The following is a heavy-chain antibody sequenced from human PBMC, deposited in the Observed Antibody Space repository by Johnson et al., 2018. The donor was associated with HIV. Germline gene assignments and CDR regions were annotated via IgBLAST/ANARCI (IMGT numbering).Heavy chain of an antibody. CDR3: ARDTASSSTLDAFDI. V-gene: IGHV3-7*01. D-gene: IGHD2-2*01. CDR1: GFTFSSYW. J-gene: IGHJ3*02. Sequence: VQLVESGGGLVQPGGSQRLSCAASGFTFSSYWMSWVRQAPGKGLEWVVNIKQDGSEKYYVDSVKGRFTISRDNAKNSLYLQMNSLRAEDTAVYYCARDTASSSTLDAFDIWGQGTMVTVSS. CDR2: IKQDGSEK.